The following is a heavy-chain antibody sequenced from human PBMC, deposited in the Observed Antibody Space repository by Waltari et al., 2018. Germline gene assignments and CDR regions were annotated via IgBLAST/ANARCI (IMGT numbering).Heavy chain of an antibody. CDR1: GDSLSSYY. CDR3: ARSYTVTTSPIAGY. V-gene: IGHV4-59*01. Sequence: QVQLQESGPGLVKPSETLSLTCTAFGDSLSSYYWSWIRQPPGKGLEWIGYSGNKYNPSLKSRVTMSLDTSKNQFSLKLSSVTAADTAVYYCARSYTVTTSPIAGYWGQGTLVTVSS. CDR2: SGN. J-gene: IGHJ4*02. D-gene: IGHD4-17*01.